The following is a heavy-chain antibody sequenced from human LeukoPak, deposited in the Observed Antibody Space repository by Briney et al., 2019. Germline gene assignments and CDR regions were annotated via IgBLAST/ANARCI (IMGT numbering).Heavy chain of an antibody. J-gene: IGHJ4*02. D-gene: IGHD1-1*01. Sequence: GGSLRLSCAASGFTFSSYAMHWVRQAPGKGLEWVAVISYDGSNKYYADSVKGRFTISRDNSKNTLYLQMNSLRAEDTAVYYCAKDTWNDDYYFDYWGQGTLVTVSS. CDR3: AKDTWNDDYYFDY. CDR1: GFTFSSYA. CDR2: ISYDGSNK. V-gene: IGHV3-30*04.